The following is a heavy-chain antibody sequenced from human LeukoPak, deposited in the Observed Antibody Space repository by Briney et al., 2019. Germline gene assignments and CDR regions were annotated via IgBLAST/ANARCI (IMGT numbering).Heavy chain of an antibody. CDR3: TRGGDDYVWGSYRYTGWFDP. J-gene: IGHJ5*02. CDR2: VIPIFGTA. CDR1: GGTFSSYA. Sequence: SVNVSCKASGGTFSSYAISWVRQAPGPGLEWMGGVIPIFGTAKYAQKFQGRVTITADKSTSTAYMELSSLRSEDTAVYYCTRGGDDYVWGSYRYTGWFDPWGQGTLVTVSS. D-gene: IGHD3-16*02. V-gene: IGHV1-69*06.